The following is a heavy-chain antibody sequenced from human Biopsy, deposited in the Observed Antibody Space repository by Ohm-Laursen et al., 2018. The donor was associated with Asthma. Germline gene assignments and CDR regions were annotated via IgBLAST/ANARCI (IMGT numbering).Heavy chain of an antibody. CDR1: GFAVSRDH. CDR2: IYSGGTS. V-gene: IGHV3-53*01. Sequence: SLRLSCAASGFAVSRDHMFWVRQAPGKGLEWVSVIYSGGTSHTADSVRGRFTISRDYSKNTLYLQMHSLRAEDTAIYYCARVFESSEWGPFYHFGLDVWGPGTTVSVS. J-gene: IGHJ6*02. D-gene: IGHD6-25*01. CDR3: ARVFESSEWGPFYHFGLDV.